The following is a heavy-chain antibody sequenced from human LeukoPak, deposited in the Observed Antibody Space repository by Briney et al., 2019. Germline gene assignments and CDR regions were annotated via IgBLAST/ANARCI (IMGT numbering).Heavy chain of an antibody. CDR2: FDPEHGET. Sequence: GASVKVSCKVSGNTLTELSMHWVRQAPGKGLEWMGGFDPEHGETIYAQTFQDRVTMTEDTSTGTAYMELSSLRSEDTAVYYCAIEPVGAATLFDFWGRGTLVTVSS. J-gene: IGHJ4*02. V-gene: IGHV1-24*01. CDR1: GNTLTELS. CDR3: AIEPVGAATLFDF. D-gene: IGHD1-26*01.